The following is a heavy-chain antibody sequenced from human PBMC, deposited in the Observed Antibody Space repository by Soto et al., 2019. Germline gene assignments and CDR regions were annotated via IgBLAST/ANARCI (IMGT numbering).Heavy chain of an antibody. CDR3: AIEKPDYGDYGPSYYYYYMDV. Sequence: QVQLVQSGAEVKKPGASVKVSCKASGYTFTSYDINWVRQATGQGLEWMGWMNPNSGNTGYAQKFQGRVTMTRNTSISTAYMELSSLRSEDTAVYYCAIEKPDYGDYGPSYYYYYMDVWGKGTTVTVSS. D-gene: IGHD4-17*01. J-gene: IGHJ6*03. CDR2: MNPNSGNT. CDR1: GYTFTSYD. V-gene: IGHV1-8*01.